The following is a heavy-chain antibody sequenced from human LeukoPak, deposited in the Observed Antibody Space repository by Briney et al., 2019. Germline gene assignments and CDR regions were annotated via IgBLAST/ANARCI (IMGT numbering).Heavy chain of an antibody. Sequence: GGSLRLSCAASGFIFEDFAMHWVRQAPGKGLEWVSLINWNGGTIAYADSVKGRFTISRDNARNSLYLQMNSLRPEDTALYYCAKDYCGGNSCFVDYWGQGTLVTVSS. V-gene: IGHV3-9*01. CDR2: INWNGGTI. D-gene: IGHD2-21*01. CDR3: AKDYCGGNSCFVDY. J-gene: IGHJ4*02. CDR1: GFIFEDFA.